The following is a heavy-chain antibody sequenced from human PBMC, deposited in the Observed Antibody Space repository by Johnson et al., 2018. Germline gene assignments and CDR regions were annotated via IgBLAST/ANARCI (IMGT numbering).Heavy chain of an antibody. Sequence: QVQLQESGPGLVKPSETLSLTCTVSGGSISSYYWSWIRQPPGKGLEWIGYIYYSGSTTYHPSLKSRVTISVDTSKNQFSLKLSSVTAAATAVYYCARDGVYYYGSGSSDAFDIWGQGTMVTVSS. CDR2: IYYSGST. CDR1: GGSISSYY. D-gene: IGHD3-10*01. V-gene: IGHV4-59*01. J-gene: IGHJ3*02. CDR3: ARDGVYYYGSGSSDAFDI.